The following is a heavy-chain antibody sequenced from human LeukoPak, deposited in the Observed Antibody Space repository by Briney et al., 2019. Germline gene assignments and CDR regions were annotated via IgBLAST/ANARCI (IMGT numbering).Heavy chain of an antibody. CDR1: GGSISSYY. Sequence: PSETLSLTCTVSGGSISSYYWSWIRQPPGKGLEWIGYIYYSGSTNYNPSFKSRVTISVDTSKNQFSLKLSSVTAADTAVYYCARSPWGPYFDYWGQGTLVTVSS. V-gene: IGHV4-59*01. CDR2: IYYSGST. J-gene: IGHJ4*02. D-gene: IGHD3-16*01. CDR3: ARSPWGPYFDY.